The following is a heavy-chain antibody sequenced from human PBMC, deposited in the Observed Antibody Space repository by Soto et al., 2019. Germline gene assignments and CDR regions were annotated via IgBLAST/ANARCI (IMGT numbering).Heavy chain of an antibody. D-gene: IGHD6-19*01. CDR2: ISSSSSYI. J-gene: IGHJ4*02. V-gene: IGHV3-21*01. Sequence: EVQLVESGGGLVKPGGSLRLSCAASGFTFSSYSMNWVRQAPGKGLEWVSSISSSSSYIYYADSVKGRFTISRDNAKNSLYLQMNSLRAEDTAVYYCARVNLAVAWYTGGDYFDYWGQGTLVTVSS. CDR3: ARVNLAVAWYTGGDYFDY. CDR1: GFTFSSYS.